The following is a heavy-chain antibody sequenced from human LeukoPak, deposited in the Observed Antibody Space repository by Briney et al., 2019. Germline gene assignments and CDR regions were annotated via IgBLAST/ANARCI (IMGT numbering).Heavy chain of an antibody. J-gene: IGHJ3*02. Sequence: MAGESLKISCKDSGYSFTSYWIGWVRQMPGKGLEWMGIIYPGDSDTRYSPSFQGQVTISADKSISTAYLQWSSLKASDTAMYYCARTPKIQLYAFDIWGQGTMVTVSS. CDR2: IYPGDSDT. CDR1: GYSFTSYW. V-gene: IGHV5-51*01. D-gene: IGHD5-18*01. CDR3: ARTPKIQLYAFDI.